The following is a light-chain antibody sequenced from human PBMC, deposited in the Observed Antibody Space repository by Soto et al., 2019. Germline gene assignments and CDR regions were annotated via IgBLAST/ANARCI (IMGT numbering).Light chain of an antibody. CDR1: SSDVGGYNY. CDR3: SSYTSSSPDWV. V-gene: IGLV2-14*01. Sequence: QSALTQPASVSGSPGQSITIXCTGTSSDVGGYNYVSWYQQHPGKAPKLMIYEVSNRPSGVSNRFSGSKSGNTASLTISGLQAEDEADYYCSSYTSSSPDWVFGGGTKLTVL. J-gene: IGLJ3*02. CDR2: EVS.